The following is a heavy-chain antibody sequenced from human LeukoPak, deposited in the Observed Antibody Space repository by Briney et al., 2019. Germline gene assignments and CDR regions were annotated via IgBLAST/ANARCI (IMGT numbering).Heavy chain of an antibody. CDR2: INTDGRIT. CDR3: TRDGGSFCDFDY. Sequence: QPGGSLRLSCVASGFSFRNYAIPWVRQAPGKGLEYVSVINTDGRITYYADSVKGRFTISRDNSKNTVYLQMDSLRGEDMAVYYCTRDGGSFCDFDYWGQGALVTVSS. J-gene: IGHJ4*02. CDR1: GFSFRNYA. D-gene: IGHD1-26*01. V-gene: IGHV3-64*02.